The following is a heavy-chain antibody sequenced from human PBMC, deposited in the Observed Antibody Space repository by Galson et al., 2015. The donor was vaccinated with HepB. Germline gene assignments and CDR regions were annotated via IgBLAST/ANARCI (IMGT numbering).Heavy chain of an antibody. CDR3: AREWYCSGGTCYNLFDP. V-gene: IGHV1-18*01. Sequence: SVKVYCKASGYTFTNYGISWVRQAPGQGLEWMGLITTNNGNTYYAQNLQGRISMTTDTSTSTSHLELRSLTSDDTAIYYCAREWYCSGGTCYNLFDPWGQGTLVTVSS. CDR2: ITTNNGNT. CDR1: GYTFTNYG. J-gene: IGHJ5*02. D-gene: IGHD2-15*01.